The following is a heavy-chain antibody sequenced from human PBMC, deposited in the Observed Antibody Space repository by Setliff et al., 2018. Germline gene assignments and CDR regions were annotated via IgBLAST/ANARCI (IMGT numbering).Heavy chain of an antibody. CDR3: AREQWLDPPGYYYMDV. J-gene: IGHJ6*03. CDR1: GDSISSGDYF. Sequence: PSETLSLTCTVSGDSISSGDYFWSWIRQPPGKGLEWIGRIYTSGSTNYNPSLKSRVTMSVDTSKNQFSLKLSSVTAADMAVYYCAREQWLDPPGYYYMDVWAKGTTVTVSS. D-gene: IGHD6-19*01. V-gene: IGHV4-61*02. CDR2: IYTSGST.